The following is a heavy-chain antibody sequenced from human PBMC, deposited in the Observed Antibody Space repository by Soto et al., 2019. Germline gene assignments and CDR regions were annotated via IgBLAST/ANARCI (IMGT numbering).Heavy chain of an antibody. D-gene: IGHD6-6*01. CDR2: IKQDGSEK. CDR1: GFTFSSYW. J-gene: IGHJ6*03. CDR3: ARDRWSSSYYYYYYMDV. V-gene: IGHV3-7*01. Sequence: GGSLRLSCAASGFTFSSYWMSWVRQAPGKGLEWVANIKQDGSEKYYVDSVKGRFTISRDNAKNSLYLQMNSLRAEDTAVYYCARDRWSSSYYYYYYMDVWGKGTTVTVSS.